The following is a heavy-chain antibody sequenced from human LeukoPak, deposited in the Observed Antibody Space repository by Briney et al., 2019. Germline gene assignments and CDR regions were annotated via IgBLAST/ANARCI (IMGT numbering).Heavy chain of an antibody. D-gene: IGHD2-8*01. V-gene: IGHV4-34*01. CDR2: INHSGST. CDR1: GGSFSGYY. Sequence: SETLSLTCAVYGGSFSGYYWSWIRQPPGKGLEWIGEINHSGSTNYNPSLKSRVTMSIDTSRNQFFLKLNSVTAADTAVYYCVLAPNSNWFDFWGQGTQVTVSS. CDR3: VLAPNSNWFDF. J-gene: IGHJ5*01.